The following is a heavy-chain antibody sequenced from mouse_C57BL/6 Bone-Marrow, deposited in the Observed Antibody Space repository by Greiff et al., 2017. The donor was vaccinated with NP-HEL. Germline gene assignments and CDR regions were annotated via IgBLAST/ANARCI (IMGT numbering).Heavy chain of an antibody. CDR2: IDPSDSYT. V-gene: IGHV1-59*01. CDR1: GYTFTSYW. Sequence: VQLQQPGAELVRPGTSVKLSCKASGYTFTSYWMHWVKQRPGQGLEWIGVIDPSDSYTNYNQKFKGKATLTVDTSSSTAYMQLSSLTSEDSAVYYCASTGVYYFDYWGQGTTLTVSS. J-gene: IGHJ2*01. CDR3: ASTGVYYFDY. D-gene: IGHD4-1*02.